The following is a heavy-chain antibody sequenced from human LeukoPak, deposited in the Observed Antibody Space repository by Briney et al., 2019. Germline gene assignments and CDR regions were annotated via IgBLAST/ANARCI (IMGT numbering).Heavy chain of an antibody. V-gene: IGHV4-34*01. CDR3: ARRYCSGGSCSTAYFQH. D-gene: IGHD2-15*01. CDR1: GGSFSGYY. CDR2: INHSGST. J-gene: IGHJ1*01. Sequence: PSETLSLTCAVYGGSFSGYYWSWIRQPPGKGLEWIGEINHSGSTNYNPSLKSRVTISVDTSKNQLSLKLSSVTAADTAVYYCARRYCSGGSCSTAYFQHWGQGTLVTVSS.